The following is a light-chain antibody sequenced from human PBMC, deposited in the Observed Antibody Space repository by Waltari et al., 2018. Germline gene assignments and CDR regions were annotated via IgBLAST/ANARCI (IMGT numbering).Light chain of an antibody. CDR1: SSDVGGYNY. J-gene: IGLJ3*02. CDR2: DVS. CDR3: SSFTISSTWV. V-gene: IGLV2-14*01. Sequence: QSALTQPASVSGSPGPSITISCTGTSSDVGGYNYVPWYQQHPGKPPKLMIYDVSNRPSGVSNRFSGSKSGNTASLTISGLQAEDEADYYCSSFTISSTWVFGGGTKLTVL.